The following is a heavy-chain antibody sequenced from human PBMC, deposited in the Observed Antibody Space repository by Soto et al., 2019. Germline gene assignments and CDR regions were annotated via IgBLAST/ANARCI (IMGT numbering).Heavy chain of an antibody. V-gene: IGHV4-59*01. CDR1: GGSISSYY. Sequence: SETLSLTCTVSGGSISSYYWSWIRQPPGKGLEWIGYIYYSGSTNYNPSLKSRVTISVDTSKNQFSLKLSSVTAADTAVYYCARGKKDYYFYYMDGWGKGTTVTVSS. CDR2: IYYSGST. CDR3: ARGKKDYYFYYMDG. J-gene: IGHJ6*03.